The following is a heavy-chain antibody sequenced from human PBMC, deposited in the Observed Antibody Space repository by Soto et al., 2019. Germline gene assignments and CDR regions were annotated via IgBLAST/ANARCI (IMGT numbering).Heavy chain of an antibody. J-gene: IGHJ4*02. Sequence: EVQLVESGGGLVKPGGSLRLSCAAPGFTFSSYSMNWVRQAPGKGLEWVSSISSSSSYLYYADSVKGRFTISRDNAKNSLYLQMNSLRAEDTAVSYCARGEWAGGYWGQGTLVTVSS. CDR2: ISSSSSYL. V-gene: IGHV3-21*01. D-gene: IGHD3-3*01. CDR3: ARGEWAGGY. CDR1: GFTFSSYS.